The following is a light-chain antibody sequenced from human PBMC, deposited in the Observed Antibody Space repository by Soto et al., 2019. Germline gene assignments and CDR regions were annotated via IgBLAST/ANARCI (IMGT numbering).Light chain of an antibody. V-gene: IGKV1-5*01. Sequence: IQVYQSPSTLSGSVGDRVTITCRASQSPNNWMAWYQQKSGKAPKLLIYDVSTLASGVPSRFSGSVSGTECALTISSLQPDDSATDYCQQYYRYPVTFGQG. J-gene: IGKJ2*01. CDR2: DVS. CDR1: QSPNNW. CDR3: QQYYRYPVT.